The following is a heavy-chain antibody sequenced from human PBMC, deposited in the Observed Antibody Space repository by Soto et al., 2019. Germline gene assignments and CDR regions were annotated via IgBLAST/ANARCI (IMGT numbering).Heavy chain of an antibody. D-gene: IGHD2-21*01. CDR1: GGTFSNYA. V-gene: IGHV1-69*01. Sequence: QVQLVQSGAEVRKPGSSVTVSCKASGGTFSNYAISWVRQAPGQGLEWMGGIIPIVGTGSYAQKFQGRVTITAAEPTTTAYMELSSLRFEDTAVYYCARVVILGPTASTHYYYHMDVWGPGTTVTVSS. J-gene: IGHJ6*02. CDR2: IIPIVGTG. CDR3: ARVVILGPTASTHYYYHMDV.